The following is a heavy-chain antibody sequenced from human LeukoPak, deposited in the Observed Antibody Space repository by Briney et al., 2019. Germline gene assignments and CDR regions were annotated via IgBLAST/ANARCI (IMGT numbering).Heavy chain of an antibody. V-gene: IGHV1-18*01. Sequence: GASVKVSCKASGYTFTSYGISWVRQAPGQGPEWMGWISAYNGNTNYAQKLQGRVTMTTDTSTSTAYMELRSLRSDDTAVYYCARVGYSSGWYSGKDYWGQGTLVTVSS. CDR2: ISAYNGNT. J-gene: IGHJ4*02. D-gene: IGHD6-19*01. CDR3: ARVGYSSGWYSGKDY. CDR1: GYTFTSYG.